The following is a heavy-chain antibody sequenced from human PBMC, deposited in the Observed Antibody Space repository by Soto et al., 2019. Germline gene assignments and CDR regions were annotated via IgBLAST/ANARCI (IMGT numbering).Heavy chain of an antibody. CDR1: GGSISSGGYS. D-gene: IGHD6-19*01. V-gene: IGHV4-30-2*01. CDR2: IYHSGST. Sequence: QLQLQESGSGLVKPSQTLSLTCAVSGGSISSGGYSWSWIRQPPGKGLEWIGYIYHSGSTYYNPSFKSRVTISVDRSKTQFSLKLSSVTAADTAVYYCARAGGLGAVAVDYWGQGTLVTVSS. CDR3: ARAGGLGAVAVDY. J-gene: IGHJ4*02.